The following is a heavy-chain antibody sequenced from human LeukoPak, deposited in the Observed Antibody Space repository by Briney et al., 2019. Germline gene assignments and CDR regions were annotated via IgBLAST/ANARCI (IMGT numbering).Heavy chain of an antibody. CDR1: GYTITGYY. CDR2: INPNSGGT. Sequence: ASVKVSCKASGYTITGYYMHWVRQAPGQGLEWMGWINPNSGGTNYAQKFQGRVTMTRDTSISTAYMELSRLRSDDTAVYYCARDPYDSSGYYFDYWGHGTLVTVSS. CDR3: ARDPYDSSGYYFDY. V-gene: IGHV1-2*02. D-gene: IGHD3-22*01. J-gene: IGHJ4*01.